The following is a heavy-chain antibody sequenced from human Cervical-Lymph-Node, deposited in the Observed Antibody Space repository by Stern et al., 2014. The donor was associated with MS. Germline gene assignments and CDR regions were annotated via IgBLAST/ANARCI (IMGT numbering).Heavy chain of an antibody. CDR3: AHSKRQRGYRHGYYYSYFYGMDV. CDR2: TYRDDDK. Sequence: QVTLRESGPTLVKPTQTLTLTCTFSGFSLSTGEISVGWIRQPPGKALEWLALTYRDDDKRYSPSLRSRLTITKDTSKNQVVLTMTNMDPVDTATYYCAHSKRQRGYRHGYYYSYFYGMDVWGQGTTVTVSS. CDR1: GFSLSTGEIS. J-gene: IGHJ6*02. D-gene: IGHD5-18*01. V-gene: IGHV2-5*02.